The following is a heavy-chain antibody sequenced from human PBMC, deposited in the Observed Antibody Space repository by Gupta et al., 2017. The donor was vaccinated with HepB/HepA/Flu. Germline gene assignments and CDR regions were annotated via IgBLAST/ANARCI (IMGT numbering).Heavy chain of an antibody. CDR2: ISYDGSNK. CDR3: ARDWGANRFDY. CDR1: GFTFSSYA. D-gene: IGHD3-16*01. Sequence: QVQLVESGGGVVQPGRSLRLSCAASGFTFSSYAMHWVRQAPGKGLEWVAVISYDGSNKYYADSVKGRFTISRDNSKNTLYLQMNSLRAEDTAVYYCARDWGANRFDYWGQGTLVTVSS. J-gene: IGHJ4*02. V-gene: IGHV3-30-3*01.